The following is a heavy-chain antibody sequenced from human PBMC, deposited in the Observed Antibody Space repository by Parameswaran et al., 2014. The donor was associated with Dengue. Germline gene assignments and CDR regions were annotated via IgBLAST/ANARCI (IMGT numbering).Heavy chain of an antibody. Sequence: WVRQAPGQGLEWMGRIIPILGIANYAQKFQGRVTITADKSTSTAYMELSSLRSEDTAVYYCARDGIQLWFNDYWGQGTLVTVSS. J-gene: IGHJ4*02. CDR2: IIPILGIA. CDR3: ARDGIQLWFNDY. D-gene: IGHD5-18*01. V-gene: IGHV1-69*04.